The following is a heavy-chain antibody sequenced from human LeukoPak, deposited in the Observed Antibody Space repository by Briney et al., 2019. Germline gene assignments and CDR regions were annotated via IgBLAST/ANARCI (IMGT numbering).Heavy chain of an antibody. CDR3: AKGSYYDSSGSFYFDY. D-gene: IGHD3-22*01. CDR1: GFPFSSYW. Sequence: GGSLRLSCAASGFPFSSYWMHWVRQAPGKGLEWVSGISGSGDNTYYADSVKGRFTISRDNSKNTLYVQVNSLGTEDTAAYYCAKGSYYDSSGSFYFDYWGQGTLVTVSS. J-gene: IGHJ4*02. CDR2: ISGSGDNT. V-gene: IGHV3-23*01.